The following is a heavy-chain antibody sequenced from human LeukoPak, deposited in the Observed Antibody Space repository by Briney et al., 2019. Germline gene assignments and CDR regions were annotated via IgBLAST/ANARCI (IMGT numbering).Heavy chain of an antibody. CDR3: ARDASMTTVDFFDY. D-gene: IGHD4-23*01. Sequence: SETLSLTCSVSGGSISRSNYYWDWIRQPPGKGLEWIGSIYYSGTTNYNPSLKSRVTISVDTSKNQFSLKLSTVTAADTAVYHCARDASMTTVDFFDYWGQGTLVTVSS. V-gene: IGHV4-39*07. CDR1: GGSISRSNYY. J-gene: IGHJ4*02. CDR2: IYYSGTT.